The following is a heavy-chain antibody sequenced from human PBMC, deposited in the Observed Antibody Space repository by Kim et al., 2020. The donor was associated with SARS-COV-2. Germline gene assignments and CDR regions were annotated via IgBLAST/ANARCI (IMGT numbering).Heavy chain of an antibody. J-gene: IGHJ4*02. CDR3: AKDSRGDYVEEYDY. CDR2: IYSGGSST. D-gene: IGHD4-17*01. V-gene: IGHV3-23*03. CDR1: GFTFSSYA. Sequence: GGSLRLSCAASGFTFSSYAMSWVRQAPRKGLEWVSVIYSGGSSTYYADSVKGRFTISRDNSKNTLYLQMNSLRAEDTAVYYCAKDSRGDYVEEYDYWGQGTLVTVSS.